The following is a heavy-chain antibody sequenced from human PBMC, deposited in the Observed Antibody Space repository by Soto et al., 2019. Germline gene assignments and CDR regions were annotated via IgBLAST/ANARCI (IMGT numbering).Heavy chain of an antibody. V-gene: IGHV1-8*01. CDR2: MNPNSGNT. J-gene: IGHJ6*02. CDR3: ARDFYYYGSGSPSMDV. CDR1: GYTFTSYD. D-gene: IGHD3-10*01. Sequence: ASVKVSCKASGYTFTSYDTNWVRQATGQGLEWMGWMNPNSGNTGYAQKFQGRVTMTRNTSISTAYMELSSLRSEDTAVYYCARDFYYYGSGSPSMDVWGQGTTVTVSS.